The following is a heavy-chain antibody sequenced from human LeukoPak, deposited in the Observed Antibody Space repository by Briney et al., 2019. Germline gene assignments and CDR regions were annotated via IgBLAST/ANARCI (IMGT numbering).Heavy chain of an antibody. D-gene: IGHD6-13*01. J-gene: IGHJ4*02. V-gene: IGHV4-39*01. Sequence: SETLSLTCTVSGGSISSYYWGWIRQPPGKGLEWIGSIYYSGSTYYNPSLKSRVTISVDTSKNQFSLNLSSVTAADTAVYYCARAYYSTSWYPYWGQGTLVTVSS. CDR3: ARAYYSTSWYPY. CDR2: IYYSGST. CDR1: GGSISSYY.